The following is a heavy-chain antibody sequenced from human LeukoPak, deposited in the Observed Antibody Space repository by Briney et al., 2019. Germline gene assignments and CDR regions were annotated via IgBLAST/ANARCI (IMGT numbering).Heavy chain of an antibody. CDR3: VKDLSYESSGSVFDY. V-gene: IGHV3-43*01. CDR1: GFTFEDYT. CDR2: ISWDGTT. D-gene: IGHD3-22*01. Sequence: GGFLRLSCAASGFTFEDYTMHWVRQAPGKTLEWVSLISWDGTTYYADSVRGRFTISRDNSKNSLYLQMDTLRSEDTAFYFCVKDLSYESSGSVFDYWGQGTLVTVSS. J-gene: IGHJ4*02.